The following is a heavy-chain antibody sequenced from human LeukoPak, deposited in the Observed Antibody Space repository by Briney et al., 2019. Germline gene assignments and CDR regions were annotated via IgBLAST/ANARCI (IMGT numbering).Heavy chain of an antibody. CDR1: GFTFSSYW. CDR2: INADGSST. V-gene: IGHV3-74*01. J-gene: IGHJ4*02. CDR3: ARGRQVDRYYFDY. D-gene: IGHD3/OR15-3a*01. Sequence: GGSLRLSCAPSGFTFSSYWMHWVRQAPGKGLVWVSRINADGSSTSYADSVKGRFTISRDNAKNTLYLQMNSLRAEDTAVYCCARGRQVDRYYFDYWGQGTLVTVSS.